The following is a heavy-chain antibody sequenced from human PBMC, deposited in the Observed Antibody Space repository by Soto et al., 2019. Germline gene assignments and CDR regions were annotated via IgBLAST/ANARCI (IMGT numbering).Heavy chain of an antibody. Sequence: PRRSLTLSSATSGFTFKTYTMNCLRQAPGKGLEWVSCMSSSRSYIFYADSVKGRFTISRDNAKSSLYLQRNSLRAEDPAMYYCARGDPDPYSSHWYLNYRGQGTLVTISS. CDR1: GFTFKTYT. CDR2: MSSSRSYI. J-gene: IGHJ4*02. CDR3: ARGDPDPYSSHWYLNY. V-gene: IGHV3-21*05. D-gene: IGHD6-19*01.